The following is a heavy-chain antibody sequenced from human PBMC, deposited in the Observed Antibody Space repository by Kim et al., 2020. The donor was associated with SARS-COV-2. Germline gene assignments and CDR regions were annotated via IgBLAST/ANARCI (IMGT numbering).Heavy chain of an antibody. CDR3: ARDKLSAAAVDYFDY. J-gene: IGHJ4*02. V-gene: IGHV4-39*02. Sequence: PSPKSRATISVDTSKNQFSLKLSSVTAADTAVYYCARDKLSAAAVDYFDYWGQGTLVTVSS. D-gene: IGHD6-13*01.